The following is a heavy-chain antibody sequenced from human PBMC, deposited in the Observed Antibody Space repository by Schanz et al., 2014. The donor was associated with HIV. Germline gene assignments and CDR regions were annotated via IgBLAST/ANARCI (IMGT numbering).Heavy chain of an antibody. CDR3: ATAAVTDYSDN. CDR2: ISYDGSNR. V-gene: IGHV3-30*03. J-gene: IGHJ4*02. Sequence: QAQLVESGGGVVQPGKSLRLSCAASGFTFSNHGMNWVRQAPGKGLAWVALISYDGSNRYYSDSVKGRFTISRDNSNNTLYLQMNSLRVEDTAVYFCATAAVTDYSDNWGQGTLVTVSS. CDR1: GFTFSNHG. D-gene: IGHD4-17*01.